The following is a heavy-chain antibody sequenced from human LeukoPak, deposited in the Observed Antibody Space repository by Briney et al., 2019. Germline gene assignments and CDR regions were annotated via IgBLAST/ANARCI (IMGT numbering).Heavy chain of an antibody. Sequence: SETLSLTCTVSGGSISSSSYYWGWIRQPPGKGLEWIGSIYYSGSTYYNPSLKSRVTISVDTSKNQFSLKLSSVTAAATAVYYCARVGSSSWYFDYWGQGTLVTVSS. CDR1: GGSISSSSYY. CDR2: IYYSGST. V-gene: IGHV4-39*07. J-gene: IGHJ4*02. CDR3: ARVGSSSWYFDY. D-gene: IGHD6-13*01.